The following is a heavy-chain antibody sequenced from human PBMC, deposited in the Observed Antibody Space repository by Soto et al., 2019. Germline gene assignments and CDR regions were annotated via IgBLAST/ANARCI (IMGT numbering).Heavy chain of an antibody. V-gene: IGHV4-38-2*02. CDR1: GYSISSGFY. Sequence: SETLSLTCSVSGYSISSGFYWDWIRQPPGKGLEWIGSIYYRGNTYYNPSHNGRITISLDTSKNQFSLRLTSVTAADTAVYFCAKGMANTVFGVHTLFDYWGQGTLVTVSS. J-gene: IGHJ4*02. CDR2: IYYRGNT. CDR3: AKGMANTVFGVHTLFDY. D-gene: IGHD3-3*01.